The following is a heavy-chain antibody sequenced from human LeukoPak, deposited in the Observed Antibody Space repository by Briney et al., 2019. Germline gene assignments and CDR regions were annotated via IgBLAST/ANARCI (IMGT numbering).Heavy chain of an antibody. J-gene: IGHJ4*02. Sequence: ASVKVSCKASGGTFSSYAISWVRQAPGQGLAWMGGIIPIFGTANYAQKFQGRVMITTYESTSTAYMELSSRGPEDTAVYYCATGLAAAGFYFDYWGQGALVTVSS. D-gene: IGHD6-13*01. CDR1: GGTFSSYA. V-gene: IGHV1-69*05. CDR3: ATGLAAAGFYFDY. CDR2: IIPIFGTA.